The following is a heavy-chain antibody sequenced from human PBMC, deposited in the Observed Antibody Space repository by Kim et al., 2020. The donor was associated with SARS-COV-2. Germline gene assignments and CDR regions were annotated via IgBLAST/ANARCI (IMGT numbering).Heavy chain of an antibody. CDR3: ARPGTTALDAFDI. V-gene: IGHV1-69*13. J-gene: IGHJ3*02. CDR1: GGTFSSYA. Sequence: SVKVSCKASGGTFSSYAISWVRQAPGQGLEWMGGIIPIFGTANYAQKFQGRVTITADESTSTAYMELSSLRSEDTAVYYCARPGTTALDAFDIWGQGTMVTVSS. CDR2: IIPIFGTA. D-gene: IGHD1-26*01.